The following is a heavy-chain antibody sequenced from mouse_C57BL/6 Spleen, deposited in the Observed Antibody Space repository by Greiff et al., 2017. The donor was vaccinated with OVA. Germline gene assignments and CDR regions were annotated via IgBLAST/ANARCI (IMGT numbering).Heavy chain of an antibody. J-gene: IGHJ3*01. CDR2: ISDGGSYT. V-gene: IGHV5-4*01. D-gene: IGHD1-1*01. CDR3: ARDPHYYGSSYEEFAY. Sequence: EVKVVESGGGLVKPGGSLKLSCAASGFTFSSYAMSWVRQTPEKRLEWVATISDGGSYTYYPDNVKGRFTISRDNAKNNLYLQMSHLKSEDTAMYYCARDPHYYGSSYEEFAYWGQGTLVTVSA. CDR1: GFTFSSYA.